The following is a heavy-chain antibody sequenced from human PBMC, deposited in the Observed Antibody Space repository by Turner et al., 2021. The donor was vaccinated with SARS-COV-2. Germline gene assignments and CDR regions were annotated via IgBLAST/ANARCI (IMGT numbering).Heavy chain of an antibody. CDR2: ISYDGSNK. Sequence: QVQLVESGGGVVQPGRSLRLSCAASGFTFSSYVMHWVRQALGKGLEWVAVISYDGSNKYYADSVKGRFTISRDNSKNTLYLQMNSLRAEDTAVYYCARDSGDFDYWGQGTQVTVSS. CDR3: ARDSGDFDY. V-gene: IGHV3-30-3*01. D-gene: IGHD3-10*01. J-gene: IGHJ4*02. CDR1: GFTFSSYV.